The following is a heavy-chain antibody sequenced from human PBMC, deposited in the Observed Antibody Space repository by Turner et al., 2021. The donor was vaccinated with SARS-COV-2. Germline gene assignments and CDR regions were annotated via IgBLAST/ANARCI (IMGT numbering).Heavy chain of an antibody. CDR1: GFTFSSYS. Sequence: VQLVESGGGLVKPGGSPRLPCAAPGFTFSSYSMNWVRQAPGKGLGWVSSISSSSSYIDYADSVKGRFTISRDNAKNSLYLQMNSLRAEDTAVYYCARDHRPVVVPAAKRAGSYYYGMDVWGQGTTVTVSS. D-gene: IGHD2-2*01. CDR3: ARDHRPVVVPAAKRAGSYYYGMDV. J-gene: IGHJ6*02. V-gene: IGHV3-21*01. CDR2: ISSSSSYI.